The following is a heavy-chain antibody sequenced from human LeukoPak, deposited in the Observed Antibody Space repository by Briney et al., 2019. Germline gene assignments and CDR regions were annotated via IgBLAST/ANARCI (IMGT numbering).Heavy chain of an antibody. V-gene: IGHV3-48*02. J-gene: IGHJ4*02. CDR2: ISSSSSTI. CDR1: GFTFSSYS. D-gene: IGHD3-22*01. CDR3: ARDLITMIAVDPPGGFDY. Sequence: PGGSLRLSCAASGFTFSSYSMNWVRQAPGKGLEWVSYISSSSSTIYYADSVKGRFTISRDNAKNSLYLQMNSLRDEDTAVYYCARDLITMIAVDPPGGFDYWGQGTLVTVSS.